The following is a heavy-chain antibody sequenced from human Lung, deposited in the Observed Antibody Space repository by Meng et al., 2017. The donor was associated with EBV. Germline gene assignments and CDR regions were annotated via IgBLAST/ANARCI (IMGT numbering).Heavy chain of an antibody. J-gene: IGHJ4*02. CDR3: ARDSPLDGYSLLDY. CDR2: IDPNTGNP. CDR1: GYTCTSYA. V-gene: IGHV7-4-1*02. D-gene: IGHD5-24*01. Sequence: QWQRGQTGAEVKQPGASGKASCRPSGYTCTSYANNWVRQAPGQGPYWMGWIDPNTGNPTYDQGFTGRFVFSLDTSVSTAYLQINSLRADDTAVYYCARDSPLDGYSLLDYWGQGTLVTVSS.